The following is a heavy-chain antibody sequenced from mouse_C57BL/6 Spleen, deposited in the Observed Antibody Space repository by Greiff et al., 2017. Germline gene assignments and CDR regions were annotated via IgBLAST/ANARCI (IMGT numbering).Heavy chain of an antibody. D-gene: IGHD1-3*01. Sequence: VQLQQSGPELVKPGASVKISCKASGYAFSSSWMHWVKQRPGKGLEWIGRIYPGDGDTNYNGKFKGKATLTADKSSSPAYMQLSSLTSEDSAVYFCARSGKKDAMDYWGQGTSVTVSS. CDR3: ARSGKKDAMDY. CDR2: IYPGDGDT. J-gene: IGHJ4*01. V-gene: IGHV1-82*01. CDR1: GYAFSSSW.